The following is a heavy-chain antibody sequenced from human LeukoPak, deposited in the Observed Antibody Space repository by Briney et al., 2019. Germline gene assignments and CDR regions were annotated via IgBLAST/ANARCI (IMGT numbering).Heavy chain of an antibody. CDR2: INPNSGGT. CDR1: GYTFTGYY. Sequence: ASVKVSCKASGYTFTGYYMHWVRQAPGQGLEWMGWINPNSGGTNYAQRFQGRVTMTRDTSISTAYMELSRLRSDDTAVYYCARDPAGGSGRFDYWGQGTLVTVSS. CDR3: ARDPAGGSGRFDY. J-gene: IGHJ4*02. D-gene: IGHD1-14*01. V-gene: IGHV1-2*02.